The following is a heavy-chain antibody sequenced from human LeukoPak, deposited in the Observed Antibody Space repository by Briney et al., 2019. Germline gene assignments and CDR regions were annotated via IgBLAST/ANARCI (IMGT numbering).Heavy chain of an antibody. CDR2: LYYSGAT. CDR3: VRVIMATSYFDN. CDR1: GGSITSSDSY. V-gene: IGHV4-39*07. J-gene: IGHJ4*02. D-gene: IGHD5-12*01. Sequence: SETLSLTCTVSGGSITSSDSYWGWIRQPPGKGLEWIGSLYYSGATYYNPSLKNRVTISADTSRARFSLKLGSVAAADTAVYYCVRVIMATSYFDNWGQGTLVTVSS.